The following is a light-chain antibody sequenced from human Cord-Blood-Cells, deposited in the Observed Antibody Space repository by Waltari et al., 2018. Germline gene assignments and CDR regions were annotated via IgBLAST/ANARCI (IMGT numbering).Light chain of an antibody. CDR1: QSISSY. Sequence: DIQLTQSPSSLYASVGDRVTITCRASQSISSYVNWYQQKPGKAPKLLSYAASSLQSGVPSRFSGSGSGTDFTLTISSLQPEDFATYYCQQSYSTPFTFGPGTKVDIK. CDR3: QQSYSTPFT. CDR2: AAS. J-gene: IGKJ3*01. V-gene: IGKV1-39*01.